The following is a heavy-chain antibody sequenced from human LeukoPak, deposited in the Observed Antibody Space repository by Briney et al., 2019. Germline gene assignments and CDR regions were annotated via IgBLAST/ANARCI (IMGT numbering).Heavy chain of an antibody. V-gene: IGHV4-59*08. Sequence: SETLSLTCTVSGDSISSYYWSWTRQPPGKGLEWIGYIYYSGSTNYNPSLKSRVTISVDTSKNQFPLKLSSVTAADTGVYHCARHYPYGSGSYSPFYFDYWGQGTLVTVSS. J-gene: IGHJ4*02. D-gene: IGHD3-10*01. CDR3: ARHYPYGSGSYSPFYFDY. CDR1: GDSISSYY. CDR2: IYYSGST.